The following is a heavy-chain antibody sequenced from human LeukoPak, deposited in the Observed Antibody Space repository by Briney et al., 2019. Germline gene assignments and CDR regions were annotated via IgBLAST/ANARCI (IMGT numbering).Heavy chain of an antibody. CDR3: AREGCSGGSCYSFDY. CDR2: IPYDGSNK. Sequence: GRSLRLSCAASGFTFSRYAMHWVRQAPGKGLEWVAVIPYDGSNKYYADSVKRRFTISRDNSKNTLYLQMNSLRAEDTAVYYCAREGCSGGSCYSFDYWGQGTLVTVSS. CDR1: GFTFSRYA. J-gene: IGHJ4*02. V-gene: IGHV3-30-3*01. D-gene: IGHD2-15*01.